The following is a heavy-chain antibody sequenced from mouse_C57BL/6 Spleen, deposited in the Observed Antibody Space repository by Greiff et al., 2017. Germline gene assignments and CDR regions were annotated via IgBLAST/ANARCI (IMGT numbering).Heavy chain of an antibody. Sequence: QVQLQQPGAELVKPGASVKLSCKASGYTFTSYWMHWVKQRPGQGLEWIGMIHPNSGSTNYNEKFKNKAKLTVDKSSSTAYMQLSSLTSEDSAVYYCAREDYGFDYWSQGTTLTVSS. CDR2: IHPNSGST. J-gene: IGHJ2*01. D-gene: IGHD1-1*02. CDR1: GYTFTSYW. CDR3: AREDYGFDY. V-gene: IGHV1-64*01.